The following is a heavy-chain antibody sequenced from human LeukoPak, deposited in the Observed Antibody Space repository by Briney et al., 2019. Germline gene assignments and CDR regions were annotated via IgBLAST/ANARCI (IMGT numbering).Heavy chain of an antibody. D-gene: IGHD5/OR15-5a*01. Sequence: GASVKVSCKTSGYTFTNYRLHWVRQAPGQGLEWMGIINPSGGSSSYAQKLQGRVTMTRDTSTATVYMELSSLRSDDTAVYYCATSGDLVSTGLFDYWGQGTLVTVSS. CDR1: GYTFTNYR. J-gene: IGHJ4*02. V-gene: IGHV1-46*01. CDR3: ATSGDLVSTGLFDY. CDR2: INPSGGSS.